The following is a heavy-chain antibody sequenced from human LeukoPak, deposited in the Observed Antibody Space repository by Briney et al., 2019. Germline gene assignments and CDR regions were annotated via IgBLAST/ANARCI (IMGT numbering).Heavy chain of an antibody. CDR1: GFTFSSYS. CDR2: ISSSSSYI. V-gene: IGHV3-21*04. J-gene: IGHJ4*02. CDR3: ARTRIQLCPFDY. D-gene: IGHD5-18*01. Sequence: GGSLRLSCAASGFTFSSYSMNWVRQAPGKGLEWVSSISSSSSYIYYADYVKGRFTISRDNSKNTLYLQMNSLRAEDTAVYYCARTRIQLCPFDYWGQGTLVTVSS.